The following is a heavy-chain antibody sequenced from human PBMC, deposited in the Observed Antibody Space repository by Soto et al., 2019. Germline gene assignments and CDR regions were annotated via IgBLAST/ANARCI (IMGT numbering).Heavy chain of an antibody. CDR1: WYSFTSYW. D-gene: IGHD2-21*02. CDR3: VRSWCGGDCYYYSQS. CDR2: IYPGDSDT. V-gene: IGHV5-51*01. J-gene: IGHJ4*02. Sequence: GESLKISCKGSWYSFTSYWIGWLRQMPGKVLEWMGIIYPGDSDTRYSPSFQGQVTISSDKSISTAYLQWSSLKASDTAMYYCVRSWCGGDCYYYSQSWGQGTLVNVS.